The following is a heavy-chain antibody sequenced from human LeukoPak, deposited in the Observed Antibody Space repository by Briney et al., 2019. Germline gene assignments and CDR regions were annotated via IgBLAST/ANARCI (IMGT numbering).Heavy chain of an antibody. J-gene: IGHJ4*02. CDR1: GFTFSSYG. D-gene: IGHD3-16*01. CDR3: ATSGDYNFDY. Sequence: GGSLRLSCAASGFTFSSYGMHWVRQAPGKGLEWVAVISYDGSNKYYADSVKDRFTISRDNSKNTLYLQMNSLRAEDTAVYYCATSGDYNFDYWGQGTLVTVSS. V-gene: IGHV3-30*03. CDR2: ISYDGSNK.